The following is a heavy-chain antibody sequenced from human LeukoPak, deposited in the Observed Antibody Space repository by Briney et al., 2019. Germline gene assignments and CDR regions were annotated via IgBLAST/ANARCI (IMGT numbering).Heavy chain of an antibody. CDR1: GGSFSGYY. Sequence: SETLSLTCAVYGGSFSGYYWSWIRQPPGRGLEWIGEINHSGSTNYNPSLKSRVTISVDTSKNQFSLRLSSVTAADTAVYYCARGRRWAAAGIAYWGQGTLVTVSS. D-gene: IGHD6-13*01. V-gene: IGHV4-34*01. CDR2: INHSGST. CDR3: ARGRRWAAAGIAY. J-gene: IGHJ4*02.